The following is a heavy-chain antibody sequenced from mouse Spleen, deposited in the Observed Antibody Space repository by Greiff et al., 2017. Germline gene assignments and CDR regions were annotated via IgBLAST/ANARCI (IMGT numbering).Heavy chain of an antibody. CDR2: IRNKANGYTT. Sequence: EVKLMESGGGLVQPGGSLRLSCATSGFTFTDYYMSWVRQPPGKALEWLGFIRNKANGYTTEYSASVKGRFTISRDNSQSILYLQMNTLRAEDSATYYCARAYYRSYYFDYWGQGTTLTVSS. CDR1: GFTFTDYY. D-gene: IGHD2-14*01. J-gene: IGHJ2*01. CDR3: ARAYYRSYYFDY. V-gene: IGHV7-3*02.